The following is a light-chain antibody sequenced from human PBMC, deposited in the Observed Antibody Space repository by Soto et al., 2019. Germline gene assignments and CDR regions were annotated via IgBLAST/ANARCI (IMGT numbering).Light chain of an antibody. CDR2: AAS. Sequence: DMHMTQSPSSLSASVGDRVSITCRASQSISSYLNWYQQKPGKAPKLLIYAASSLQSGVPSRFSGSGSGTDFTLTISSLQPEDFATYYCQQSYSSRRTFGPGTKVDIK. V-gene: IGKV1-39*01. J-gene: IGKJ3*01. CDR3: QQSYSSRRT. CDR1: QSISSY.